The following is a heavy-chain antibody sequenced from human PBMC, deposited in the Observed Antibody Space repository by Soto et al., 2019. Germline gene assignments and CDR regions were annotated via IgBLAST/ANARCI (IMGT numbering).Heavy chain of an antibody. CDR1: GASISSGDYY. D-gene: IGHD5-12*01. CDR3: ARDRGATIFDF. V-gene: IGHV4-31*03. J-gene: IGHJ4*02. Sequence: QVQLQESGPGLVKPSQTLSLTCTVSGASISSGDYYWSWIRQHPGRGLEWIGYIFYTGGTFYTPSLKSRVTRSVDTSKNQFSLKLTSVTAADTAVYFCARDRGATIFDFWGRGTLVTVSS. CDR2: IFYTGGT.